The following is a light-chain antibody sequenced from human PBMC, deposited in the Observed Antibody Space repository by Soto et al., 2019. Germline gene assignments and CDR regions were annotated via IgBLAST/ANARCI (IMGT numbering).Light chain of an antibody. CDR1: QSISNW. CDR2: KAS. CDR3: QQYNSYSWT. J-gene: IGKJ1*01. Sequence: DIQMTQSPSTLSASVGDRVTITCRASQSISNWLAWYQQKPGKAPKVLIYKASILESGVPSRFSGSGSGPEFTLTISSLQPDDFATYYCQQYNSYSWTFGQGTKVEIK. V-gene: IGKV1-5*03.